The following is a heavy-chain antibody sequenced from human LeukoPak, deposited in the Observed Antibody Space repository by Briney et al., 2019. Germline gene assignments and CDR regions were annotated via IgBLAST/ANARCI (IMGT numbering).Heavy chain of an antibody. Sequence: SETPSLTCAVYGGSFSGNYWSWIRQPPGKGLEWIGEINHSGSTNYNPSLKSRVTISVDTSKNQFSLKLSSVTAADTAVYYCARRLLGTDYWGQGTLVTVSS. V-gene: IGHV4-34*01. CDR1: GGSFSGNY. D-gene: IGHD2-15*01. CDR3: ARRLLGTDY. J-gene: IGHJ4*02. CDR2: INHSGST.